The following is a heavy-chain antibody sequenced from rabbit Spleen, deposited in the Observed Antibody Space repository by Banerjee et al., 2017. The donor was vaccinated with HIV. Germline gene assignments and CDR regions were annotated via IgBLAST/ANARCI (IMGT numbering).Heavy chain of an antibody. CDR3: ARGPNDSGYGLNL. CDR2: SNSGGTIT. J-gene: IGHJ4*01. CDR1: GFTLNSYW. Sequence: QEQLEESGGDLVKPEGSLTLTCTASGFTLNSYWGCWVRQAPGKGLEWIACSNSGGTITWYASWAKGRFTISKTSTTVTLQMTSLTAADTATYFCARGPNDSGYGLNLWGPGTLVTVS. D-gene: IGHD3-1*01. V-gene: IGHV1S45*01.